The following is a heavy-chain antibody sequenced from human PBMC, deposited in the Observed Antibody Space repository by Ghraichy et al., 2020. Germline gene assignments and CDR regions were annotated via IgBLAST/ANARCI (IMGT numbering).Heavy chain of an antibody. Sequence: GGSLRLSCAASGLTFSSYWMHWVRQAPGKGLEWVSHIKTDGSTTNYADSVRGRFTISRDNAKNTLYLQMNSLRADDTAVYYCSTSPRADRGNYLGQGTLVTVSS. V-gene: IGHV3-74*01. CDR1: GLTFSSYW. D-gene: IGHD3-10*01. J-gene: IGHJ4*02. CDR3: STSPRADRGNY. CDR2: IKTDGSTT.